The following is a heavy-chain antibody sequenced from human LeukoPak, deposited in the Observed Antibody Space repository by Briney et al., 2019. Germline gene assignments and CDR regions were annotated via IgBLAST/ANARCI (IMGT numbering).Heavy chain of an antibody. CDR1: GGTFSNYA. D-gene: IGHD5-12*01. Sequence: ASVKVSCKASGGTFSNYAITWVRQAPGQGLKWMEGIIPTFGTASYAQKFQSRVTITADKSTSTAYLELSSLRSEDTAVYYCARAQYSDYVLHNWFDSWGQGNLVTVSS. CDR3: ARAQYSDYVLHNWFDS. V-gene: IGHV1-69*06. CDR2: IIPTFGTA. J-gene: IGHJ5*01.